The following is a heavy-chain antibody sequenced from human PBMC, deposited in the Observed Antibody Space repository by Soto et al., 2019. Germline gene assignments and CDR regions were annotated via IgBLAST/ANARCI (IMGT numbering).Heavy chain of an antibody. J-gene: IGHJ4*02. Sequence: SEEVSCKASCYTFTSYGIRSVRKAPGQGLEWMGWISAYNGNTNYAQKLQGRVTMTTDTSTSTAYMELRSLRSDDTAVYYCARNGGFLGLVDYWGQGTLVSVSS. CDR1: CYTFTSYG. V-gene: IGHV1-18*01. D-gene: IGHD6-25*01. CDR3: ARNGGFLGLVDY. CDR2: ISAYNGNT.